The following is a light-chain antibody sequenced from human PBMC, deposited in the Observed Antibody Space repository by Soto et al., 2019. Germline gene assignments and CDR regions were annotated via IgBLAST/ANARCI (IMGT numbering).Light chain of an antibody. Sequence: EIVLTQSPVTLSFSPGERATLSCRASQRVSSGYLAWSQQKPGQAPRLLIYGASNRATDIPDRFSGRGSGTDFTLTISRLEPEDFAVYYCQQYGSSPPSSTFGQGTRLEIK. V-gene: IGKV3-20*01. CDR1: QRVSSGY. CDR2: GAS. J-gene: IGKJ5*01. CDR3: QQYGSSPPSST.